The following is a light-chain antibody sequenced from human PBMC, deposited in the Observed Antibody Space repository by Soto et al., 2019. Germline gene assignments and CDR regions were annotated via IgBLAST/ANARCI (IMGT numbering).Light chain of an antibody. V-gene: IGKV3-15*01. CDR1: QSVSNN. CDR2: GAS. CDR3: QQYYNWPEK. Sequence: EIVMTQSPDTLSVSPGDRATLSCRASQSVSNNLVWYQQKPGQAPRLLIYGASTRATGIPARFSGSGSVTAFTLTISTLQSEEFAVDYCQQYYNWPEKFGQGTRVEIK. J-gene: IGKJ1*01.